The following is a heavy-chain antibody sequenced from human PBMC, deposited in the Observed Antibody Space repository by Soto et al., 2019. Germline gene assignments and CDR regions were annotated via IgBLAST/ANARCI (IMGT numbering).Heavy chain of an antibody. CDR1: GYTFTSYD. CDR3: ARDGRIAAAGRLYHYYYGMDV. V-gene: IGHV1-8*01. Sequence: ASVKVSCKASGYTFTSYDINGVRQATGRGLEWMGWMNPNSGNTGYAQKFQGRVTMTRNTSISTAYMELSSLRSEDTAVYYCARDGRIAAAGRLYHYYYGMDVWGQGTTVTFSS. D-gene: IGHD6-13*01. J-gene: IGHJ6*02. CDR2: MNPNSGNT.